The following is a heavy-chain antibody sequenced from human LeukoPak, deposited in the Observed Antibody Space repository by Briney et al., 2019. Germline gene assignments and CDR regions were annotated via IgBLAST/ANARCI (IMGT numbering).Heavy chain of an antibody. CDR1: GFTFGTYA. CDR2: ISGSGGTT. Sequence: GGSLRLSCAASGFTFGTYAMSWVRQAPGKGPEWVSVISGSGGTTFFADSVRGRFTIFRENSKNTLFLQMNSLRADDTAVYYCAKSLWGGSYRFDSWGQGTLVTVSS. J-gene: IGHJ4*02. V-gene: IGHV3-23*01. CDR3: AKSLWGGSYRFDS. D-gene: IGHD1-26*01.